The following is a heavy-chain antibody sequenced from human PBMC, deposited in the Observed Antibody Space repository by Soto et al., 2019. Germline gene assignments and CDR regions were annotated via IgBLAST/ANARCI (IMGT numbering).Heavy chain of an antibody. J-gene: IGHJ4*02. CDR1: GDTFTSYG. V-gene: IGHV1-18*01. CDR2: ISAYNGNT. CDR3: ARYPLLRFLEWLLFLDY. D-gene: IGHD3-3*01. Sequence: ASVKVSCKASGDTFTSYGISWVRQAPGQGLEWMGWISAYNGNTNYAQKLQGRVTMTTDTSTSTAYMELRSLRSDDTAVYYCARYPLLRFLEWLLFLDYWGQGTLVTVSS.